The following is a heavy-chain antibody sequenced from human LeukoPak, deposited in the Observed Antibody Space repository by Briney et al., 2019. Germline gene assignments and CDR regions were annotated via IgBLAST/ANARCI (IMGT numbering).Heavy chain of an antibody. V-gene: IGHV4-61*02. D-gene: IGHD2-8*01. CDR3: ARALCINGICEWFDP. CDR1: GASISSGGYF. Sequence: PPETLSLTCTVSGASISSGGYFWSWIRQPAGKGVEWIGRIETSGSTNYNPSLKSRVTISVDTSKNQFSLKLRSVTAADTAVYYCARALCINGICEWFDPWGQGTLVTVSS. CDR2: IETSGST. J-gene: IGHJ5*02.